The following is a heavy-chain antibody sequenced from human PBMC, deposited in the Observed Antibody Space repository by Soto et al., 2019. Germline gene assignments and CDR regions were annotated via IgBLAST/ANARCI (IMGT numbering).Heavy chain of an antibody. V-gene: IGHV4-38-2*01. CDR1: GYSIGSSYY. Sequence: SETLSLTCAVSGYSIGSSYYWAWMRQSPGKGLEWIGSIYHAGSVYYNPSLNSRVAVSLDTSKNHFSLKLTSVTAADTAVYYCARTIAYYGMDVWGQGTTVTVSS. D-gene: IGHD2-21*01. CDR3: ARTIAYYGMDV. CDR2: IYHAGSV. J-gene: IGHJ6*02.